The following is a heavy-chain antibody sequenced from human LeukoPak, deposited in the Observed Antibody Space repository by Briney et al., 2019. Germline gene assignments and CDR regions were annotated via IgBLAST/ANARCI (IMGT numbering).Heavy chain of an antibody. D-gene: IGHD2-2*01. CDR1: GESFSGYF. V-gene: IGHV4-34*01. J-gene: IGHJ6*03. CDR3: ARKYRGSIVVVPAAIFYYYYYMDV. Sequence: SETLSLTCAIYGESFSGYFWTWIRQPPGKGLEWIGEINHSGSTNYNPSLKSRVTISVDTSKNQFSLKLSSVTAADTAVYYCARKYRGSIVVVPAAIFYYYYYMDVWGKGTTVTVSS. CDR2: INHSGST.